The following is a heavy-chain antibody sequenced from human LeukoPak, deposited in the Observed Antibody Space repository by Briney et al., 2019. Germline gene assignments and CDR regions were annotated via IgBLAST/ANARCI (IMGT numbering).Heavy chain of an antibody. CDR1: GGSFSGYY. V-gene: IGHV4-34*01. CDR2: INHSGST. Sequence: PSVTLSLTCAVYGGSFSGYYWSWIRQPPGKGLEWIGEINHSGSTNYNPSLKSRVTISVDTSKNQFSLKLSSVTAADTAVYYCARDSEMATIPLGYWGQGTLVTVSS. J-gene: IGHJ4*02. D-gene: IGHD5-24*01. CDR3: ARDSEMATIPLGY.